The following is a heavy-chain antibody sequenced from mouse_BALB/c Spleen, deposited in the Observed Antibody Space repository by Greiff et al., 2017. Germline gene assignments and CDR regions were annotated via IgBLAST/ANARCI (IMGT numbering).Heavy chain of an antibody. D-gene: IGHD1-2*01. CDR2: IWSGGST. J-gene: IGHJ4*01. Sequence: QVQLKESGPGLVQPSQSLSITCTVSGFSLTSYGVHWVRQSPGKGLEWLGVIWSGGSTDYNAAFISRLSISKDNSKSQVFFKMNSLQADDTAIYYCARSYYGLYYYAMDYWGQGTSVTVSS. CDR3: ARSYYGLYYYAMDY. CDR1: GFSLTSYG. V-gene: IGHV2-4-1*01.